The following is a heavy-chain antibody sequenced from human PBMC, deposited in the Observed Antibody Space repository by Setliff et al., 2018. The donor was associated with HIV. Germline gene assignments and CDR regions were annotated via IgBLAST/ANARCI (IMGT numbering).Heavy chain of an antibody. D-gene: IGHD3-22*01. CDR2: IYTSGRT. V-gene: IGHV4-61*02. CDR3: ASLFHGTSAPWLNYFDH. J-gene: IGHJ4*02. CDR1: GGSISSGSYY. Sequence: PSETLSLTCTVSGGSISSGSYYWSWIRQPAGKGLEWIGLIYTSGRTNYNPSLKSRVKISVDTSKNQFSLDLSSVTAADTAVYYCASLFHGTSAPWLNYFDHWGQGTLVTVSS.